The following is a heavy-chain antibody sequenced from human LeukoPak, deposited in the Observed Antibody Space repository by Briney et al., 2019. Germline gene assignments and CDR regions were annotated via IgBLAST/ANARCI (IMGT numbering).Heavy chain of an antibody. J-gene: IGHJ6*02. CDR3: AAGVYYDILTGGLGMDV. V-gene: IGHV7-4-1*02. Sequence: ASVKVSCKASGYTFTSYAMNWVRQAPGQGLEWMGWINTNTGNPTYAQGSTGRFVFSLDTSVSTAYLQISSPKAEDTAVYYCAAGVYYDILTGGLGMDVWGQGTTVTVSS. CDR1: GYTFTSYA. CDR2: INTNTGNP. D-gene: IGHD3-9*01.